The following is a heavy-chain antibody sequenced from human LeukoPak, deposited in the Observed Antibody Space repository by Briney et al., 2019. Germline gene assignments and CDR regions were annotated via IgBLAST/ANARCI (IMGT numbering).Heavy chain of an antibody. Sequence: SETLSLTYTVSGGSISSYYWSWIRQPPGKGLEWIGYIYYSGSTNYNPSLKSRVTISVDTSKNQFSLKLSSVTAADTAVYYCARLGCSSTSCSYFDYWGQGTLVTVSS. CDR3: ARLGCSSTSCSYFDY. V-gene: IGHV4-59*08. CDR2: IYYSGST. CDR1: GGSISSYY. J-gene: IGHJ4*02. D-gene: IGHD2-2*01.